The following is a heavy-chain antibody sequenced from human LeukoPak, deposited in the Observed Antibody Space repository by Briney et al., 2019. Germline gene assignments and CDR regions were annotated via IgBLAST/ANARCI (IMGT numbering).Heavy chain of an antibody. Sequence: PGGSLRLSCAASGFTFSSYAMSWVRQAPGKGLEWVSAISGSGGSTYYADSVKGRFTISRDNSKNTLYLQMNSLRAEDTAVYYCARDYDYVWGSYARGAFDIWGQGTMVTVSS. CDR3: ARDYDYVWGSYARGAFDI. D-gene: IGHD3-16*01. CDR2: ISGSGGST. CDR1: GFTFSSYA. J-gene: IGHJ3*02. V-gene: IGHV3-23*01.